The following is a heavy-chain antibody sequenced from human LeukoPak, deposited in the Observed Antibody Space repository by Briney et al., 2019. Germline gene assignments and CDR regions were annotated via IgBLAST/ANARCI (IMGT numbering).Heavy chain of an antibody. Sequence: SETLSLTCTVSGGSISSYYWSWIRQPPGKGLEWIGYIYYSGSTNYNPSLKSRVTISVDTSKNQFSLKLSSVTAADMAVYYCAGSLDYGDYQANYWGQGTLVTVSS. CDR2: IYYSGST. V-gene: IGHV4-59*01. D-gene: IGHD4-17*01. CDR3: AGSLDYGDYQANY. CDR1: GGSISSYY. J-gene: IGHJ4*02.